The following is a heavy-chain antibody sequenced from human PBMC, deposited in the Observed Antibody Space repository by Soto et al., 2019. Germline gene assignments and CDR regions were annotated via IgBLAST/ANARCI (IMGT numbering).Heavy chain of an antibody. J-gene: IGHJ5*02. V-gene: IGHV1-8*01. CDR3: ARGTPLRFWSGYSGKNWFDP. Sequence: XSVKVACKASGYPLTSYDINWGRQATGQGLEWMGWMNPNSGNTGYAQKFQGRVTMTRNTSISTAYMELSSLRSEDTAVYYCARGTPLRFWSGYSGKNWFDPWGQGTLVTVSS. CDR2: MNPNSGNT. CDR1: GYPLTSYD. D-gene: IGHD3-3*01.